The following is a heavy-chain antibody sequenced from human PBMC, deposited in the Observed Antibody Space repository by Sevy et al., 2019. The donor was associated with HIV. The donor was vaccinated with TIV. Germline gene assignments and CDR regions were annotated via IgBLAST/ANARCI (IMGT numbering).Heavy chain of an antibody. CDR1: DDSLTSDY. CDR2: IYNTGST. D-gene: IGHD3-3*01. V-gene: IGHV4-59*08. Sequence: SEILSLTCIVSDDSLTSDYWSWIRQPPGKGLEWIDYIYNTGSTNYNPSLKSRVSISVDTSKNQLSLRLSSVTAADTAVYYCAKHGRDFWSRFYTGIDYWGQGTQVTVSS. J-gene: IGHJ4*02. CDR3: AKHGRDFWSRFYTGIDY.